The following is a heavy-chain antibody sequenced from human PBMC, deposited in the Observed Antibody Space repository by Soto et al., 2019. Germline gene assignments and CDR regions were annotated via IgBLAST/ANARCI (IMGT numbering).Heavy chain of an antibody. Sequence: GGSMKLSCAASVFTFSSYEVNWVRQAPGKGLEWVSYISSSGSTIYYADSVKGRFTISRDNAKNSLYLQMNSLRAEDTAVYYCARDGITMIRRVPWFDPWGQGTLVTVSS. J-gene: IGHJ5*02. V-gene: IGHV3-48*03. CDR3: ARDGITMIRRVPWFDP. D-gene: IGHD3-22*01. CDR1: VFTFSSYE. CDR2: ISSSGSTI.